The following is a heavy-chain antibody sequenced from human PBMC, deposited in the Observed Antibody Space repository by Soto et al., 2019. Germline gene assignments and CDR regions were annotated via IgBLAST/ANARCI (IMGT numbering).Heavy chain of an antibody. CDR2: IYYSGST. V-gene: IGHV4-39*01. CDR1: GGSISSSSYY. J-gene: IGHJ3*02. D-gene: IGHD6-19*01. CDR3: ARHTSGWYGAFDI. Sequence: PSETLSLTCTVSGGSISSSSYYWGWIRQPPGKGLEWIGSIYYSGSTYYNPSLKSRVTISVDTSKNQFSLKLSSVTAADTAVYYCARHTSGWYGAFDIWGQGTMVTVSS.